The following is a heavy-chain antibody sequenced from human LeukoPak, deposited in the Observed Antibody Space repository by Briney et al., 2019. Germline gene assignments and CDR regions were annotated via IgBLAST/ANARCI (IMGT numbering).Heavy chain of an antibody. J-gene: IGHJ4*02. CDR3: AKAGLRYFDWLSSRNYYFDY. Sequence: PGGSLRLSCAASGFTFSSYAMSWVRQAPGKGLEWVSAISGSGGSTYYADSVKGRFTISKDNSTNTLYLQMNSLRAEDTAVYYCAKAGLRYFDWLSSRNYYFDYWGQGTLVTVSS. CDR2: ISGSGGST. D-gene: IGHD3-9*01. CDR1: GFTFSSYA. V-gene: IGHV3-23*01.